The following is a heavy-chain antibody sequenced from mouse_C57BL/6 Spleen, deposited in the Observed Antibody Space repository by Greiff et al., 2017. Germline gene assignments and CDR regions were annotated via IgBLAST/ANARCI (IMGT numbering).Heavy chain of an antibody. V-gene: IGHV1-80*01. D-gene: IGHD2-2*01. CDR1: GYAFSSYW. Sequence: VQRVESGAELVKPGASVKISCKASGYAFSSYWMNWVKQRPGKGLEWIGQIYPGDGDTNYNGKFKGKATLTADKSSSTAYMQLSSLTSEDSAVYFCASYGYDGAWFAYWGQGTLVTVSA. CDR2: IYPGDGDT. CDR3: ASYGYDGAWFAY. J-gene: IGHJ3*01.